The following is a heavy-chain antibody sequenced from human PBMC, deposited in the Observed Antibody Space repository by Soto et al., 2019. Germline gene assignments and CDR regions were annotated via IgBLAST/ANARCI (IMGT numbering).Heavy chain of an antibody. D-gene: IGHD6-13*01. Sequence: ASVKVSCKASGYTFTSYAMHWVRQAPGQRLEWMGWINAGNGNTKYSQKFQGRVTITRDTSASTAYMELSSLRSEDTAVYYCAREAVSRIEAAGTWSHYWGQGTLVTVSS. CDR1: GYTFTSYA. J-gene: IGHJ4*02. V-gene: IGHV1-3*01. CDR2: INAGNGNT. CDR3: AREAVSRIEAAGTWSHY.